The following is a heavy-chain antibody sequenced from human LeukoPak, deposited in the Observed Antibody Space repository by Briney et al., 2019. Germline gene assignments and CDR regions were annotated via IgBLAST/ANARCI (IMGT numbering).Heavy chain of an antibody. J-gene: IGHJ4*02. CDR1: GFAFRSYT. Sequence: GGSLRLSCAASGFAFRSYTISWVRQAPGKGLEWVSSISGSSDNTYYADSVKGRFTISRDNSKNTLYLRMNSLRVEDTAIYFCAQWAPHRPLNYWGQGTLVTVSS. CDR2: ISGSSDNT. V-gene: IGHV3-23*01. CDR3: AQWAPHRPLNY. D-gene: IGHD1-26*01.